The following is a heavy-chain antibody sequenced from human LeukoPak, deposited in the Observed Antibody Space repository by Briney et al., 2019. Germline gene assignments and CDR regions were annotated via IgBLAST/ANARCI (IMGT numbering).Heavy chain of an antibody. CDR1: GFTFNSNG. CDR2: ISAIGGST. J-gene: IGHJ4*02. Sequence: GGSLRLSCAASGFTFNSNGMSWVRQAPGKGLEWVAVISAIGGSTYYADSVKGRFTISRGNSKNTLYLQINSLRGEDTAIYYCTKFSLRGTYSFDHWGQGTLVIVSS. CDR3: TKFSLRGTYSFDH. V-gene: IGHV3-23*01. D-gene: IGHD1-26*01.